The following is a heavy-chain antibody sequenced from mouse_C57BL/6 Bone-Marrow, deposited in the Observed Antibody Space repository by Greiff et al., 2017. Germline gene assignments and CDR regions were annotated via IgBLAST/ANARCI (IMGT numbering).Heavy chain of an antibody. Sequence: QVQLQQSGAELARPGASVKLSCKASGYTFTSYGISWVKQRTGQGLEWIGEIYPRSGNTYYNEKFKGKATLTADKSSSTAYVELRSLTSEDSAVYFCARYRGNYWFAYWGQGTLVTVSA. V-gene: IGHV1-81*01. J-gene: IGHJ3*01. CDR1: GYTFTSYG. CDR3: ARYRGNYWFAY. D-gene: IGHD2-1*01. CDR2: IYPRSGNT.